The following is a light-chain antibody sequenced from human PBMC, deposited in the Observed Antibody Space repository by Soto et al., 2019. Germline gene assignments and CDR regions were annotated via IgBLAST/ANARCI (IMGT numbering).Light chain of an antibody. J-gene: IGLJ2*01. Sequence: QLVLTQSPSASASLGASVKLTCTLSSGHSSYAIAWHQQQPEKGPRYLMKLDSDGSHTKGDAVPDRFSGCTSGAERYLTISSLQSEDEDDYYCQTWCTGIHVVFGGGTKVTVL. V-gene: IGLV4-69*01. CDR2: LDSDGSH. CDR1: SGHSSYA. CDR3: QTWCTGIHVV.